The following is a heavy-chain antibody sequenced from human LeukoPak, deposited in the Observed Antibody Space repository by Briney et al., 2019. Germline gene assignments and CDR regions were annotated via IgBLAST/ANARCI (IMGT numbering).Heavy chain of an antibody. Sequence: GGSLRLSCAASGFTFSSYWMSWVRQAPGKGLEWVANIKQDGSEKYYVDSVKGRFTISRDNAKNSLYLQMNSLRAEDTAVYYCARDPATVTSCFDCWGQGTLVTVSS. CDR2: IKQDGSEK. CDR1: GFTFSSYW. V-gene: IGHV3-7*01. J-gene: IGHJ4*02. D-gene: IGHD4-17*01. CDR3: ARDPATVTSCFDC.